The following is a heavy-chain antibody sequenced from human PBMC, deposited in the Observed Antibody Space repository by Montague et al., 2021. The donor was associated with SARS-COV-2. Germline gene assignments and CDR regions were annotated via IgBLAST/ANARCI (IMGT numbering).Heavy chain of an antibody. CDR3: ARVAGGYYHDSSAYFDY. D-gene: IGHD3-22*01. J-gene: IGHJ4*02. V-gene: IGHV4-61*08. CDR1: GGSVSSGGYY. CDR2: INQSGNT. Sequence: SETLSLTCTVSGGSVSSGGYYWSWIRQLPGKGLEWIGEINQSGNTNYNLSLKSRVTLSADTSKKQFSLKLSSLTAADTAVYYCARVAGGYYHDSSAYFDYWGQGFLVTVSS.